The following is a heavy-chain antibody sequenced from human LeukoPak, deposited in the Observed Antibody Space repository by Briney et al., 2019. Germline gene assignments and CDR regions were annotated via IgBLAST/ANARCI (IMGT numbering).Heavy chain of an antibody. V-gene: IGHV5-51*01. CDR3: ARQGYDSSGYYYDAFDI. Sequence: GESLKISCKGFGNSFTNYWIAWVRQMPGKGLERMGIIYPGDSDTRYSPSFQGQVTISADKSISTAYLQWSSLKASDTAMYYCARQGYDSSGYYYDAFDIWGQGTMVTVSS. J-gene: IGHJ3*02. CDR1: GNSFTNYW. CDR2: IYPGDSDT. D-gene: IGHD3-22*01.